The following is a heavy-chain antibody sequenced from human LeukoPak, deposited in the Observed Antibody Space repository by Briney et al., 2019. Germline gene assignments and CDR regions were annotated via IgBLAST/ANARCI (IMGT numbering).Heavy chain of an antibody. CDR2: IWYDGSDK. J-gene: IGHJ4*02. CDR1: GFTFNSYG. Sequence: GGSLRLSCAASGFTFNSYGMHWVRQAPGKGLEWVAVIWYDGSDKYCADSVKGRFTIFRDNSKNTVYLQMNSLRGEDTAVYYCARAAIAARPIYPGYWGQGTLVTVSS. D-gene: IGHD6-6*01. CDR3: ARAAIAARPIYPGY. V-gene: IGHV3-33*01.